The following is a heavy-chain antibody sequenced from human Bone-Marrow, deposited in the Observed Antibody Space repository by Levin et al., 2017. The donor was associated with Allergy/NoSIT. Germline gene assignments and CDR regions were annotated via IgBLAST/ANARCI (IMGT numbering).Heavy chain of an antibody. V-gene: IGHV1-69*06. CDR2: ITPLYGTP. CDR1: GDSFSNSG. D-gene: IGHD6-19*01. J-gene: IGHJ6*02. Sequence: ASVKVSCKASGDSFSNSGISWVRLAPGQGLEWMGGITPLYGTPNYAQKFQDRLSITADISTKTAYLELSSLRSEDTALYYCARVRHSGPPDLYFYGLDVWGQGTTVTVSS. CDR3: ARVRHSGPPDLYFYGLDV.